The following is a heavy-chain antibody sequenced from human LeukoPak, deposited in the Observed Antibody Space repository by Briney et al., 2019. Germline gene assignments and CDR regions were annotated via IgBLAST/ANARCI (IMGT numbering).Heavy chain of an antibody. J-gene: IGHJ4*02. Sequence: SQTLSLTCTVSGGSISSGSYYWTWIRQPAGKGLEWIGRIYTSGSANYNPSLKSRVTISLDTSKNQFSLKLNSVTAADTAVYYCASARWDSWSQGILVTVSS. CDR2: IYTSGSA. D-gene: IGHD5-24*01. CDR1: GGSISSGSYY. V-gene: IGHV4-61*02. CDR3: ASARWDS.